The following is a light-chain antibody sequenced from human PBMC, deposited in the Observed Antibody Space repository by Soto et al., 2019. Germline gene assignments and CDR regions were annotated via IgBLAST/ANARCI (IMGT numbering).Light chain of an antibody. Sequence: DIQMTQSPSTLSASVGDRVTITCRASQSINRWLAWYQQKPGKAPKLLIYKASSLESGVPSRFSGGGIGTEFSLSISSLQPEDFATYYCQQLNSYPITFGQGTRLEIK. CDR3: QQLNSYPIT. CDR1: QSINRW. V-gene: IGKV1-5*03. J-gene: IGKJ5*01. CDR2: KAS.